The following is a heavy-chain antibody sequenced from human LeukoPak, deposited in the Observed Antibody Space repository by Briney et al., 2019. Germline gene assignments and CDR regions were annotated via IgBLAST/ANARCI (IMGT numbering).Heavy chain of an antibody. Sequence: SETLSLTCTVSGVSISSSNSYWGWIRQPPGKGLEWIGSIYYSGNTYYNASLKSQVSISIDTSKNQFSLKLSSVTAADTAVYYCAKQESYYYYMDVWGKGTTVTVSS. CDR3: AKQESYYYYMDV. J-gene: IGHJ6*03. CDR1: GVSISSSNSY. V-gene: IGHV4-39*01. CDR2: IYYSGNT.